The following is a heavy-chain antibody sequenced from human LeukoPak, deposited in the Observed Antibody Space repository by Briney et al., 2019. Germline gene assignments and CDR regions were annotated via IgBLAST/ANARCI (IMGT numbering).Heavy chain of an antibody. V-gene: IGHV3-53*01. CDR2: IYSGGST. CDR1: GFTVSSNY. Sequence: GGSLRLSCAASGFTVSSNYMTWVRQAPGKGLEWVSVIYSGGSTYYADSVKSRFTVSRDNSKNTLYLQMNSLRAEDTAVYYCASTTRGGTYYYYMDVWGKGTTVTISS. J-gene: IGHJ6*03. D-gene: IGHD1-1*01. CDR3: ASTTRGGTYYYYMDV.